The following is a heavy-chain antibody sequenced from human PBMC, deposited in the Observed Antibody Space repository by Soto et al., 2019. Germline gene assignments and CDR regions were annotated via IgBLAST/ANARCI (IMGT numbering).Heavy chain of an antibody. CDR3: ARGLQLFRLNYYGMDV. J-gene: IGHJ6*02. CDR1: GGSISSSNW. D-gene: IGHD5-18*01. V-gene: IGHV4-4*02. CDR2: IYHSGST. Sequence: PSQTLSLTCAVSGGSISSSNWWSWGRQPPGKGLEWIGEIYHSGSTNYNPSLKSRVTISVDKSKNQFSLKLSSVTAADTAVYYCARGLQLFRLNYYGMDVWGQGTTVTVSS.